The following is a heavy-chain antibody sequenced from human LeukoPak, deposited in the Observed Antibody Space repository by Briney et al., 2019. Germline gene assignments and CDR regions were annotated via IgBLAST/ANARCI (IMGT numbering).Heavy chain of an antibody. CDR1: GFTFSSYS. D-gene: IGHD3-10*01. Sequence: GGSLRLSCAASGFTFSSYSMNWVRQAPGKGLEWVSSISSSSYIYYADSVKGRFTISRDNSKNTLYLQMNSLRAEDTAVYYCAKIGYSGSGVGYYMDVWGKGTTVTISS. V-gene: IGHV3-21*01. CDR3: AKIGYSGSGVGYYMDV. J-gene: IGHJ6*03. CDR2: ISSSSYI.